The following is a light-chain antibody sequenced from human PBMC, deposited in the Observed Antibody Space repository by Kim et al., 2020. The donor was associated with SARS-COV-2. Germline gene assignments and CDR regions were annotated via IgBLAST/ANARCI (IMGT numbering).Light chain of an antibody. CDR2: GNS. V-gene: IGLV1-40*01. CDR3: QSYDNSLRRV. J-gene: IGLJ3*02. Sequence: QSVLTQPPSVSGAPGQRVTISCTGSSSNIGAGYDVHWYQQLPGTAPKLLIYGNSNRPSGVPDRFSGSKSGTSASLAITGLQAEDEADYYCQSYDNSLRRVFGGGTQLTVL. CDR1: SSNIGAGYD.